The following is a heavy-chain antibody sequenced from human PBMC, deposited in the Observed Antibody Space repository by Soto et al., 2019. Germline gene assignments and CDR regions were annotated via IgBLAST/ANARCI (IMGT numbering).Heavy chain of an antibody. CDR3: ARAAHYSSPFRWFDP. D-gene: IGHD6-13*01. CDR1: GASISSGGYY. J-gene: IGHJ5*02. V-gene: IGHV4-31*03. Sequence: QVQLQEPGPGLVKPSQTLSLTCTVSGASISSGGYYWSWIRQHPGKGLEWIGYIYYSGSTYYNPSPKIGVTIPVDTSKNHFSLKRSSVTAADTAVYYCARAAHYSSPFRWFDPWGQGTLVTVSS. CDR2: IYYSGST.